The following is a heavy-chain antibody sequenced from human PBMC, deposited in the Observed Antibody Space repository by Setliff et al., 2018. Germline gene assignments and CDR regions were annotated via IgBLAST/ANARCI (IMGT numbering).Heavy chain of an antibody. CDR3: ARALGGNYFDY. J-gene: IGHJ4*02. CDR1: GFTFSDHY. V-gene: IGHV3-11*01. CDR2: ISSSGSTT. D-gene: IGHD2-15*01. Sequence: PGGSLRLSCAASGFTFSDHYMTWIRQAPGKGLEWVSYISSSGSTTLYADSVRGRFSISRDNIKNSPYLQMNSLRSEDTAVYYCARALGGNYFDYWGPGILVTVSS.